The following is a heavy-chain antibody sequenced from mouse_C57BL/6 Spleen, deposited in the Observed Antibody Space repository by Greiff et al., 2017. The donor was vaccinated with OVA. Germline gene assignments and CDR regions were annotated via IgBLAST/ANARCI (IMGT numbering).Heavy chain of an antibody. J-gene: IGHJ1*03. D-gene: IGHD4-1*01. CDR3: TRGPAGTRCYFDV. V-gene: IGHV5-9-1*02. CDR1: GFTFSSYA. CDR2: ISSGGDYI. Sequence: EVKLVESGEGLVKPGGSLKLSCAASGFTFSSYAMSWVRQTPVKRLEWVAYISSGGDYIYYEDTVKGRFTITRDKATNTLYLQMSSLKSEEQAVYYCTRGPAGTRCYFDVWGTGTTVTVSS.